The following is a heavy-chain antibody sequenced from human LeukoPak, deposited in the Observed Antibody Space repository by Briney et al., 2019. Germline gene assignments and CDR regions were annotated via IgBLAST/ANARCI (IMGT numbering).Heavy chain of an antibody. CDR2: IIPIFGTA. CDR3: ARGEAVAGFYDY. Sequence: ASVKVSCKASGGTFSSYAISWVRQAPGQGLEWMGGIIPIFGTANYAQKFQGRVTITADESTNTAYMELSSLRSEDTAVYYCARGEAVAGFYDYWGQGTLVTVSS. CDR1: GGTFSSYA. J-gene: IGHJ4*02. D-gene: IGHD6-19*01. V-gene: IGHV1-69*13.